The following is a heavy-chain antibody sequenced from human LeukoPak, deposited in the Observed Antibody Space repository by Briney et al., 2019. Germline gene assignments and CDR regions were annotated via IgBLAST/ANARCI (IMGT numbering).Heavy chain of an antibody. J-gene: IGHJ6*02. D-gene: IGHD3-3*01. CDR1: GFTFSSYA. Sequence: PGGSLRLSCAASGFTFSSYAMHWVRQAPGKGLEWVAVISYDGSNKYYADSVKGRFTISRDNSKNTLYLQMNSLRAEDTAVYYCARRVPPYYYGMDVWGQGTTVTVSS. CDR3: ARRVPPYYYGMDV. V-gene: IGHV3-30-3*01. CDR2: ISYDGSNK.